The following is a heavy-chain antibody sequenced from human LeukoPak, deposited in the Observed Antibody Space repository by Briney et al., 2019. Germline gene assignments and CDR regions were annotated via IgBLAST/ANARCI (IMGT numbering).Heavy chain of an antibody. Sequence: TGGSLRLSCAASGFTFSSYAMSWVRQAPGKGLEWVSSIKRSGDNIYYADSMKGRFTISRDNAKNALYLQMTRLRAEDTAVYYCARAREMATTSAYYFYGMDVWGQGTTVTVSS. J-gene: IGHJ6*02. CDR1: GFTFSSYA. V-gene: IGHV3-21*01. CDR2: IKRSGDNI. D-gene: IGHD5-24*01. CDR3: ARAREMATTSAYYFYGMDV.